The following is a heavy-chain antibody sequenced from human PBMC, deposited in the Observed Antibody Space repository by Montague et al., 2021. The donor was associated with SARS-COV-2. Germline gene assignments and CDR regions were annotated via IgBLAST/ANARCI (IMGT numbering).Heavy chain of an antibody. CDR3: VREEYYFDDGGSK. V-gene: IGHV4-61*01. Sequence: SETLSLTCSVSGVSISSGSYEWSWVQQSPGKGLEWIGYVYHTGSTYYNPSLKSRVTLSIDTSKNQFSLNLTSVTAADTAVYYCVREEYYFDDGGSKWGQGSLVIV. D-gene: IGHD3-22*01. CDR2: VYHTGST. CDR1: GVSISSGSYE. J-gene: IGHJ4*02.